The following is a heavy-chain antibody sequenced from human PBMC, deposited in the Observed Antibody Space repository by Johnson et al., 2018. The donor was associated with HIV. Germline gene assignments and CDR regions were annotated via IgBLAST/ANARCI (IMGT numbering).Heavy chain of an antibody. CDR2: ISYEGSTK. D-gene: IGHD3-22*01. J-gene: IGHJ3*02. CDR3: ARGRYTYDHDDAHLLHAFDI. CDR1: GFTFSSYA. Sequence: VQLVESGGGLVQPGGSLRLSCAASGFTFSSYAMHWVRQAPGKGLEWVAVISYEGSTKYYADSVKGRFTISSDNSKNTLYLEMNIMRAEDTAVYYCARGRYTYDHDDAHLLHAFDIWGQGTMVTVSS. V-gene: IGHV3-30*14.